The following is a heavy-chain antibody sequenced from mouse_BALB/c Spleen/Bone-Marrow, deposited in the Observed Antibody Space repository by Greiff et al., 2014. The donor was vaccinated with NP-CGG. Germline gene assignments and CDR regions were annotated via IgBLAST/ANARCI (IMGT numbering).Heavy chain of an antibody. CDR3: TREGYYGSSYVDY. CDR1: GYTFTSYW. J-gene: IGHJ2*01. CDR2: IYPSDSYT. V-gene: IGHV1-69*02. D-gene: IGHD1-1*01. Sequence: VKLQESGAELVRPGAPVKLSCKASGYTFTSYWINWVKQRPGQGLEWIGNIYPSDSYTNYNQKFKDKATLTVDKSSSTAYMQLSSPTSEDSAVYYCTREGYYGSSYVDYWGQGTTLTVSS.